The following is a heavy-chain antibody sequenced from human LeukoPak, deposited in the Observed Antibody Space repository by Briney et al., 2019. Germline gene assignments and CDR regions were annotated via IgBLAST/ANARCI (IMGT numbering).Heavy chain of an antibody. CDR1: GGSISSSSYY. V-gene: IGHV4-39*07. D-gene: IGHD5-18*01. Sequence: SETLSLTCTVSGGSISSSSYYRGWIRQPPGKGLEWIGSIYYSGSTYYNPSLKSRVTISVDTSKNQFSLKLSSVTVADTAVYYCAGGGYSYGSNDYWGQGTLVTVSS. CDR2: IYYSGST. J-gene: IGHJ4*02. CDR3: AGGGYSYGSNDY.